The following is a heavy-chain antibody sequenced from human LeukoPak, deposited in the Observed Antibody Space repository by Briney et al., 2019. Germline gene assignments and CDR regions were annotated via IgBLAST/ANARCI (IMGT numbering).Heavy chain of an antibody. Sequence: ASVKVSCKASGYTFTSYGISWVRQAPGQGLEWMGWISAYNGNTNYAQKLQGRVTMTTDTSTSTAYMELRSLTSDDTAVYYCAREHCGSTSCSENWFDPWGQGTLVTVSS. CDR2: ISAYNGNT. CDR1: GYTFTSYG. D-gene: IGHD2-2*01. V-gene: IGHV1-18*01. CDR3: AREHCGSTSCSENWFDP. J-gene: IGHJ5*02.